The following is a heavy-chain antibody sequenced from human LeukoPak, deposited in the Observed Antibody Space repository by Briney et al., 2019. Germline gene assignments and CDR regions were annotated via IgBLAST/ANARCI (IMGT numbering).Heavy chain of an antibody. D-gene: IGHD3-22*01. CDR2: IIPILGIA. CDR1: GGTFSSYA. CDR3: ARGYYYDSSGYFDY. J-gene: IGHJ4*02. Sequence: VASVKVSCKASGGTFSSYAISWVRQAPGQGLEWMGRIIPILGIANYAQKFQGRVTITADKSTSTAYMELGSLRSEDTAVYYCARGYYYDSSGYFDYWGQGTLVTVSS. V-gene: IGHV1-69*04.